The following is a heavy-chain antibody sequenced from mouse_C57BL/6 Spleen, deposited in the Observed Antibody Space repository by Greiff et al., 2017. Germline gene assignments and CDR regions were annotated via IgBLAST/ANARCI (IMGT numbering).Heavy chain of an antibody. CDR3: ARGGEGYYVDYLDD. D-gene: IGHD2-3*01. Sequence: VQLQQPGAELVRPGSSVKLSCKASGYTFTSYWMDWVKQRPGQGLEWIGNIYPSDSDTHYNQKFKDKATLTVDKSSSTAYMQLSSLTSEDSAVYDGARGGEGYYVDYLDDWGQGTTVTVAS. V-gene: IGHV1-61*01. CDR1: GYTFTSYW. CDR2: IYPSDSDT. J-gene: IGHJ2*01.